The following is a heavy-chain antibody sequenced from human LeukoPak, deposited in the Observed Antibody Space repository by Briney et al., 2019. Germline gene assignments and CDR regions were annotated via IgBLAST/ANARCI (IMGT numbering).Heavy chain of an antibody. V-gene: IGHV4-59*11. Sequence: SETLSLTCTVSGGSISSHYWSWIRQPPGKGLEWIGYIYYSGSTNYNPSLKSRVTISVDTSKNQFSLKLSSVTAADTAVYYCARAQGLVDPYSSWYDWFDPWGQGTLVTVSS. CDR2: IYYSGST. J-gene: IGHJ5*02. CDR1: GGSISSHY. CDR3: ARAQGLVDPYSSWYDWFDP. D-gene: IGHD6-13*01.